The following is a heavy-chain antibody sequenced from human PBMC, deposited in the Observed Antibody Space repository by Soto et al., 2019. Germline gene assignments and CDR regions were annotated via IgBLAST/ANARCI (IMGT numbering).Heavy chain of an antibody. D-gene: IGHD3-3*01. J-gene: IGHJ4*02. CDR1: GFTVSSNY. CDR2: IYSGGST. CDR3: ARDEGPGRFLEWFHYFDY. V-gene: IGHV3-66*01. Sequence: EVQLVESGGGLVQPGGSLRLSCAASGFTVSSNYMSWVRQAPGKGLEWVSVIYSGGSTYYADSVKGRFTISRDNSKNTLYLQMNSLRAEDTAVYYCARDEGPGRFLEWFHYFDYWGQGTLVTVSS.